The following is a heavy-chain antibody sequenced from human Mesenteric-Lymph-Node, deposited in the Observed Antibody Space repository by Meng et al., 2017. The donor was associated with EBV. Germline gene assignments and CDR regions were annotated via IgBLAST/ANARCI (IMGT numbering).Heavy chain of an antibody. CDR1: GYIFTNYV. V-gene: IGHV1-46*01. CDR2: INPSGDFT. J-gene: IGHJ5*02. Sequence: QEQLVQSGSELKKPGASVRVSCKASGYIFTNYVMNWVRQAPGQGLEWMGIINPSGDFTSYAPKFQGRVTMTRDTSTNTVYMELSSLRSEDTAVYFCASAWGSGSELDPWGQGTLVTVSS. D-gene: IGHD3-22*01. CDR3: ASAWGSGSELDP.